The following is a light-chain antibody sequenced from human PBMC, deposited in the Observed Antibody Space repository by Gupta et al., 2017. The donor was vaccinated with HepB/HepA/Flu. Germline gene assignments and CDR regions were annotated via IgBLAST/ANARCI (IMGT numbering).Light chain of an antibody. CDR1: QDINSY. V-gene: IGKV1-9*01. J-gene: IGKJ5*01. CDR2: TAS. Sequence: DIQLTQSPSFLSASVGDRVTITCRASQDINSYLIWYQQKPGKAPNLLIYTASTLQGGVPSRFSGSGSGTEFTLTISSLQPEDFATYYCQQFNSYPITFGQGTRPDIK. CDR3: QQFNSYPIT.